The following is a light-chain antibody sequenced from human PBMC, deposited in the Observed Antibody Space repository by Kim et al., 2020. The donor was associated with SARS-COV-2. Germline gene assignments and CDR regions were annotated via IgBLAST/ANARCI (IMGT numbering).Light chain of an antibody. J-gene: IGLJ2*01. Sequence: GQAVTISCTGTSSDVVGYNYVSWYQQHPGKAPKLMIYEVSKRPSGVPDRFSGSKSGNTASLTVSGLQAEDEADYYCSSYAGSNNLVFGGGTQLTVL. CDR1: SSDVVGYNY. CDR3: SSYAGSNNLV. CDR2: EVS. V-gene: IGLV2-8*01.